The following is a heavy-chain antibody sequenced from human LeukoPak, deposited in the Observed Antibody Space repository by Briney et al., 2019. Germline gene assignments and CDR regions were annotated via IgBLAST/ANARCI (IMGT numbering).Heavy chain of an antibody. CDR2: IYYSGST. CDR3: ARRYYDSRRVFDI. Sequence: PSETLSLTCTVSGGSISSYYWSWIRQPPGKGLEWIGYIYYSGSTNYNPSLKSRVTISVDTSKNQFSLKLTSVTAADSAVYYCARRYYDSRRVFDIWGQGTMVTVSS. D-gene: IGHD3-22*01. CDR1: GGSISSYY. V-gene: IGHV4-59*12. J-gene: IGHJ3*02.